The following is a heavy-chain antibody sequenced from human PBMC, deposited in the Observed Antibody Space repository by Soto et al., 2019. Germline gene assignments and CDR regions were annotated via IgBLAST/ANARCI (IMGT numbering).Heavy chain of an antibody. CDR3: ARHDGSRSTDY. CDR2: IHSGST. D-gene: IGHD3-10*01. J-gene: IGHJ4*02. CDR1: GGSISSDY. V-gene: IGHV4-59*08. Sequence: QVQLQESGPGLVKPSGTLSLTCTVSGGSISSDYWNWIRQPPGKGLEWIGYIHSGSTTYSASLRSRVTLSVAPSNNPFSLKFSSVTAADTAVYFCARHDGSRSTDYWGQGTLVTVSS.